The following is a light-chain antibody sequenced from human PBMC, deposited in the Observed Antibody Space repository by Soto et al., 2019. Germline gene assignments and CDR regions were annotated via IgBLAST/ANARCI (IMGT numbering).Light chain of an antibody. CDR3: QQYGSSPPCT. CDR1: QSVSSSY. J-gene: IGKJ1*01. Sequence: EIVLTQSPATLSLSPGERATLSCRASQSVSSSYLAWYQQKPGQAPRLLIYGASSRATGIPDRFSGSGSGTDFTLTISRLEPEDFAVYYCQQYGSSPPCTFGQGTKVDI. CDR2: GAS. V-gene: IGKV3-20*01.